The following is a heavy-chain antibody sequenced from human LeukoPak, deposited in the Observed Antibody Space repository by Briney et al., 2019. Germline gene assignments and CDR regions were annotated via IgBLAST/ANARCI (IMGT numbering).Heavy chain of an antibody. V-gene: IGHV3-74*01. CDR3: ARDLRFLEWLLYAREDY. CDR1: GFTFSSYW. D-gene: IGHD3-3*01. J-gene: IGHJ4*02. CDR2: INSDGSST. Sequence: GGSLRLSCAASGFTFSSYWMHWVRQAPGKGLVWVSRINSDGSSTSYADSVKGRFTISRDNAKNTLYLQVNSLRAEDTAVYYCARDLRFLEWLLYAREDYWGQGTLVTVSS.